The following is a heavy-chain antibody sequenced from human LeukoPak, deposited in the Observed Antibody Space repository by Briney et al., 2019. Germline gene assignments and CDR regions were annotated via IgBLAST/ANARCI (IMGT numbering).Heavy chain of an antibody. V-gene: IGHV3-15*01. CDR3: AADTPVPLAQIDY. D-gene: IGHD2/OR15-2a*01. J-gene: IGHJ4*02. CDR2: VRAKTDGGTT. CDR1: GFTFTNAW. Sequence: GGSLRLSCAVSGFTFTNAWMNWVRQAPGKGLEWVGRVRAKTDGGTTDYAAPVKGRFSISRDDSTNTVYLQMNSLITEDTAIYYCAADTPVPLAQIDYWGQGALVTVSS.